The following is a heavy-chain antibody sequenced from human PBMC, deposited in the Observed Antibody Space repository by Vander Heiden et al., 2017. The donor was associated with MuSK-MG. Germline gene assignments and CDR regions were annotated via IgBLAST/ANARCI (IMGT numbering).Heavy chain of an antibody. J-gene: IGHJ3*02. Sequence: QITLKESGPTLVKPTQTLTLTCTFSGFSLSTSGVGVGWIRQPPGKALEWLALIYWDDDKRYSPALKSRLTITKDTSKNQVVLTMTNMDPVDTATYYCAHKVAGNDAFDIWGQGTMVTVSS. CDR1: GFSLSTSGVG. CDR3: AHKVAGNDAFDI. CDR2: IYWDDDK. V-gene: IGHV2-5*02.